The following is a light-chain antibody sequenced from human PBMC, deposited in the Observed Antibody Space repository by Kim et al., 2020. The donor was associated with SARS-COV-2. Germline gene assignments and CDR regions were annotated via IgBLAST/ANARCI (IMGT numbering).Light chain of an antibody. CDR1: SSDVSAYNR. Sequence: LTQPASVSGSPGQSITISCTGTSSDVSAYNRVSWYQQPPGTAPKLLIYDVSERPSGVSNRFSGSKSGNTASLTISGLQAEDEADYYCSSYTYSTTWVFGGGTKVTVL. J-gene: IGLJ3*02. CDR3: SSYTYSTTWV. CDR2: DVS. V-gene: IGLV2-14*01.